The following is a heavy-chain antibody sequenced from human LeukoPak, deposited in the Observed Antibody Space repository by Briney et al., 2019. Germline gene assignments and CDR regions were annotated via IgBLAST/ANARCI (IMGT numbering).Heavy chain of an antibody. CDR3: ARVEAEYSSSSPLDY. V-gene: IGHV1-2*02. J-gene: IGHJ4*02. CDR1: GYTFTGYY. D-gene: IGHD6-6*01. Sequence: ASVKVSCKASGYTFTGYYMHWVRQAPGQGLEWMGWINPNSGGTNYAQKFQGRVTMTRDTSISTAYMELSRLRSDDTAVYYCARVEAEYSSSSPLDYWGQGTLVTVSS. CDR2: INPNSGGT.